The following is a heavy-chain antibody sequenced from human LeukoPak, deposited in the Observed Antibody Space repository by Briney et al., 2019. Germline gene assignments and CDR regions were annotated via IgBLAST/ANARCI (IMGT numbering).Heavy chain of an antibody. Sequence: GGSLRLSCXASGFTFSXXXXXXXXXAXXXXXXXXSSINXXGTDTYYXXXVKGRXTISXXXSKNTLFLHINSPSAEDTAVYYCAAAVNTGRAEHYWGQGTLVTVSS. V-gene: IGHV3-23*05. J-gene: IGHJ4*02. CDR1: GFTFSXXX. D-gene: IGHD4-17*01. CDR3: AAAVNTGRAEHY. CDR2: INXXGTDT.